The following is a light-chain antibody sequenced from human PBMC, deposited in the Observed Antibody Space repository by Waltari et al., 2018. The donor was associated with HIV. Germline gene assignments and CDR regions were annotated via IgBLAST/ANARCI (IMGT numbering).Light chain of an antibody. Sequence: QSVLTQPPSVSVAPGQRVTISCTGSSSNIGAGYDVHWYQQLPGTAPKPLIYGNSNRPSGVPDRFSGSKSGTSASLAITGLQAEDEADYYCQSYDSSLSGPWVFGGGTKLTVL. CDR1: SSNIGAGYD. CDR2: GNS. V-gene: IGLV1-40*01. J-gene: IGLJ3*02. CDR3: QSYDSSLSGPWV.